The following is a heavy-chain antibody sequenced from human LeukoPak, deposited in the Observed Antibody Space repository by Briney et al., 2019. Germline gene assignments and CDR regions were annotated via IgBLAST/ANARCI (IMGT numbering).Heavy chain of an antibody. V-gene: IGHV1-69*13. CDR1: GGTFSSYA. D-gene: IGHD3-10*01. Sequence: SVKVSCKASGGTFSSYAISWVRQAPGQGLEWMGGIIPIFGTANYAQKFQGRVTITADESTSTAYMELSSLRSEDTAVYYCARVLYGSGSYDAFDIWGQGTMVTVSS. CDR3: ARVLYGSGSYDAFDI. J-gene: IGHJ3*02. CDR2: IIPIFGTA.